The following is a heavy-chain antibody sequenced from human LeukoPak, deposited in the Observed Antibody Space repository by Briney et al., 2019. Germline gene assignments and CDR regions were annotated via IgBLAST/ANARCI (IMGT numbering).Heavy chain of an antibody. V-gene: IGHV7-4-1*02. Sequence: ASVKVSCKASGYTFTNYAMNWVRQAPGQGLEWMGWINTNTGNPTYAQGFTGQFVFSLDTSVSTAYLQISSLKAEDTAVYYCARVARGGWHDAFDIWGQGTMVTVSS. CDR2: INTNTGNP. D-gene: IGHD5-24*01. J-gene: IGHJ3*02. CDR3: ARVARGGWHDAFDI. CDR1: GYTFTNYA.